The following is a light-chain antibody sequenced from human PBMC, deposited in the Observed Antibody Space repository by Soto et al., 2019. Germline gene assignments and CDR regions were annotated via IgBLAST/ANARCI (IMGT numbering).Light chain of an antibody. CDR1: SSDVGGYNL. CDR2: EVS. CDR3: CSYAGSSTFRV. Sequence: QSVLTQPASVSGSPGQSITISCTGTSSDVGGYNLVSWYQQHPGKAPKLMIYEVSKRPSGVSNRFSGSKSGNTASLTISGLQAEDEADYYCCSYAGSSTFRVFGGGTKLTVL. V-gene: IGLV2-23*02. J-gene: IGLJ3*02.